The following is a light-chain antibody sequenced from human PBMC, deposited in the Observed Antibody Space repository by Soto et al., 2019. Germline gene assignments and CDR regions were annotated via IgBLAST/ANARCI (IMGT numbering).Light chain of an antibody. CDR3: QQSYGTPLT. V-gene: IGKV1-39*01. CDR2: AAS. J-gene: IGKJ1*01. Sequence: DIQMTQSPSSLSASVGDRVTITCRASQSISSYLNWYQQKPGKAPKLLIYAASSLQSGVPSRFNGNGSGTDFTLTISSLQPEDFATYYCQQSYGTPLTFGQGPQVEIK. CDR1: QSISSY.